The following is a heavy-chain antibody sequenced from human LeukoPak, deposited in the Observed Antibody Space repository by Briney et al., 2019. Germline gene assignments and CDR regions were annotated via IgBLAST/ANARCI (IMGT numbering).Heavy chain of an antibody. CDR2: INHSGST. J-gene: IGHJ4*02. CDR3: ARHRSGWLQSSFDY. D-gene: IGHD5-24*01. V-gene: IGHV4-34*01. Sequence: SETLSLPCAVYGGSFSGYYCSWIRQPPGKGLEWLGEINHSGSTNYNPSLKSRVTISVDTSKTQFSLKLSSVTAADTAVYYCARHRSGWLQSSFDYWGQGTLVTVSS. CDR1: GGSFSGYY.